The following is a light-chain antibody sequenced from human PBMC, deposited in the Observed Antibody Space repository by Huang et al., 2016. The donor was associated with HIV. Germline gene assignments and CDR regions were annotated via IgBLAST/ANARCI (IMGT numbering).Light chain of an antibody. Sequence: DIQMTQSPSSLSAFVGDPVTITCRASQVIGNSLAWYQQKPGRPPKLLIYVASTLQSGVPSRVSGSGSGTDFTLTISNLQTEDVATYYCQKYDSAPRTFGQGTRV. CDR1: QVIGNS. V-gene: IGKV1-27*01. J-gene: IGKJ1*01. CDR3: QKYDSAPRT. CDR2: VAS.